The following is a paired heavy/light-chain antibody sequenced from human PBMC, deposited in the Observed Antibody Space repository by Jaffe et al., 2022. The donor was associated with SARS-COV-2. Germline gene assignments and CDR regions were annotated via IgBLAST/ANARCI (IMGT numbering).Heavy chain of an antibody. CDR2: ISYDGSNK. CDR3: ATELLIPGIAVAPRAFDI. CDR1: GFTFSSYA. Sequence: QVQLVESGGGVVQPGRSLRLSCAASGFTFSSYAMHWVRQAPGKGLEWVAVISYDGSNKYYADSVKGRFTISRDNSKNTLYLQMNSLRAEDTAVYYCATELLIPGIAVAPRAFDIWGQGTMVTVSS. D-gene: IGHD6-19*01. V-gene: IGHV3-30-3*01. J-gene: IGHJ3*02.
Light chain of an antibody. Sequence: QSALTQPPSASGSPGQSVTISCTGTSSDVGGYNYVSWYQQHPGKAPKLMIYEVSKRPSGVPDRFSGSKSGNTASLTVSGLQAEDEADYYCSSYAGSPSVFGTGTKVTVL. CDR2: EVS. V-gene: IGLV2-8*01. J-gene: IGLJ1*01. CDR3: SSYAGSPSV. CDR1: SSDVGGYNY.